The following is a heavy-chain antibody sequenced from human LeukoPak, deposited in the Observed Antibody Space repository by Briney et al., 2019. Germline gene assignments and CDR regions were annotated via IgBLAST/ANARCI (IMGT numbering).Heavy chain of an antibody. CDR2: NYWADDK. CDR1: WFSLGRRGVG. J-gene: IGHJ4*02. CDR3: AHSFGGTGKGSDY. D-gene: IGHD3-3*01. Sequence: ESGPTLFHPTPPLTLTFSFSWFSLGRRGVGVGWIREPPGKALEWLAFNYWADDKRYSPSLKSRLTITKDTSKNQVVLTMSNMDPVDTATYYCAHSFGGTGKGSDYWGEGTLVTVSS. V-gene: IGHV2-5*02.